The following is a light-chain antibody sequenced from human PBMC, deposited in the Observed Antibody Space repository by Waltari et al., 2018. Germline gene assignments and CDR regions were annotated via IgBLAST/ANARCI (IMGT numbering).Light chain of an antibody. CDR3: QQRRNWPLT. CDR2: GAS. CDR1: QSVGTY. J-gene: IGKJ4*01. V-gene: IGKV3-11*01. Sequence: EIVLTQSPAVLSFSPGERANLSCRASQSVGTYLAWYQQRPGQSPRLLIFGASYRATGIPAMFSGSGSETDFTLTISSLQPEDFAVYYCQQRRNWPLTFGGGTRVQI.